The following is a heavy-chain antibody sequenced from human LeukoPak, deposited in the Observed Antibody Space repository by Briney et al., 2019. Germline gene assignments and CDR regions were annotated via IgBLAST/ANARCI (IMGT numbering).Heavy chain of an antibody. CDR1: GGSISSGGYS. D-gene: IGHD5-12*01. V-gene: IGHV4-30-2*01. Sequence: SQTLSLTCAVSGGSISSGGYSWSWIRQPPGKGLEWIGYIYHSGSTYYNPSLKSRVTISVYRSKNQFSLKLSSVTAADTAVYYCARATGPRGWFDPWGQGTLVTVSS. CDR2: IYHSGST. J-gene: IGHJ5*02. CDR3: ARATGPRGWFDP.